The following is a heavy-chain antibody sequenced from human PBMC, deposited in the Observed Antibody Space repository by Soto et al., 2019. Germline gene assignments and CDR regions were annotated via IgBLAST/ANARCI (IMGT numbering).Heavy chain of an antibody. Sequence: QVQLVQSGAEVKKPGSSVKVSCKASGGTFSSYAISWVRQAPGQGLEWMGGIIPIFGTANYAQKFQGRVTITADESTSTAYMERSSLRSDDTAVYYCARDRGPGDTQGKDYWGQGSLVTVSS. CDR2: IIPIFGTA. V-gene: IGHV1-69*12. D-gene: IGHD3-10*01. CDR1: GGTFSSYA. CDR3: ARDRGPGDTQGKDY. J-gene: IGHJ4*02.